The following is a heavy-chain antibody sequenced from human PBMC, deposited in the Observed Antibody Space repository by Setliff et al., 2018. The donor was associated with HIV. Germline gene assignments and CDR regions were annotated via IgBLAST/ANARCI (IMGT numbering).Heavy chain of an antibody. Sequence: SETLSLTCTVSGGSISSGSYSWSWIRQPAGKGLEWIGHIYTSGNTNYNPSLKSRVTISVDTSKNQFSLKLRSVTAADTAVYYCARHLYYYDNNGYLQPYYYMDVWGKGTTVTVSS. CDR2: IYTSGNT. CDR1: GGSISSGSYS. D-gene: IGHD3-22*01. V-gene: IGHV4-61*09. J-gene: IGHJ6*03. CDR3: ARHLYYYDNNGYLQPYYYMDV.